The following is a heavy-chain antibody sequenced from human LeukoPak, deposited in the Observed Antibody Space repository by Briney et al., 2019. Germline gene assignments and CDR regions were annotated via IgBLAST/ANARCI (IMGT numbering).Heavy chain of an antibody. D-gene: IGHD1-7*01. J-gene: IGHJ6*03. V-gene: IGHV1-69*05. CDR3: ARDFSAGTTDRDYYYYYYMDV. CDR2: IIPIFGAA. Sequence: SVKVSCKASGGTFSSYAISWVRQAPGQGLEWMGGIIPIFGAANYAQKFQGRVTITMDESTSTAYMELSSLRSEDTAVYYCARDFSAGTTDRDYYYYYYMDVWGKGTTVTVSS. CDR1: GGTFSSYA.